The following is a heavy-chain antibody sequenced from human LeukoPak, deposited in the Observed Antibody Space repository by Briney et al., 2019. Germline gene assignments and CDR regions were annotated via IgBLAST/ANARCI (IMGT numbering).Heavy chain of an antibody. J-gene: IGHJ6*03. CDR2: INPNSGGT. Sequence: ASVKVSCKASGYTFTGYYMHWVRQAPGQGLEWMGWINPNSGGTNYAQKFQSRVTMTRDTSISTAYMELSRLRSDDTAVYYCARDRDYYGSGSKYYMDVWGKGTTVTVSS. CDR1: GYTFTGYY. D-gene: IGHD3-10*01. CDR3: ARDRDYYGSGSKYYMDV. V-gene: IGHV1-2*02.